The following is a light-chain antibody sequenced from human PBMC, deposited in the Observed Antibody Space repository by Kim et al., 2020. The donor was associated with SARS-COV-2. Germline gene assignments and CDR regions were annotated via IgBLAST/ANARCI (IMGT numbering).Light chain of an antibody. Sequence: HTVVTQEPSLTVSPGGTVTLTCASSTGAVTTAYWPNWFQQKPGQPPRALIYDTNSRHSWTPGRFSGSLIGGQAALTLSGVQPEDEAEYYCLLFYRGTWVFGGGTQLTVL. V-gene: IGLV7-43*01. J-gene: IGLJ3*02. CDR3: LLFYRGTWV. CDR1: TGAVTTAYW. CDR2: DTN.